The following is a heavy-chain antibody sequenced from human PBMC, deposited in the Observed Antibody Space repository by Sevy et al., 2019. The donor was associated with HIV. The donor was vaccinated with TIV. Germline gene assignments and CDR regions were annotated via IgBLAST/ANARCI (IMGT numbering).Heavy chain of an antibody. CDR1: GFTFSSYA. CDR2: FSFGCGKI. CDR3: AREGCSKPHDY. D-gene: IGHD3-10*02. J-gene: IGHJ4*02. V-gene: IGHV3-23*01. Sequence: GGSLRLSCAASGFTFSSYAMSWVRQAPGKGLEWVSTFSFGCGKINYADSVKGRFTISRDNSKNTLYLQMHSLSAEDTAVYYCAREGCSKPHDYWGQGTLVTVSS.